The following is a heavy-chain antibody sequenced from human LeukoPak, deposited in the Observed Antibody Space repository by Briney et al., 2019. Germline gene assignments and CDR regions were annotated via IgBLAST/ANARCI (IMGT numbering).Heavy chain of an antibody. J-gene: IGHJ4*02. D-gene: IGHD7-27*01. CDR2: IRVSGST. CDR1: GFTFSSYA. V-gene: IGHV3-23*01. CDR3: AKGTGDTAYYFDF. Sequence: GGSLRLSCTTSGFTFSSYASSWVRQAPGKGLEWVSGIRVSGSTYYPDSVTGRFTISRDNSENTLYLHMSGLRAEDTAIYYCAKGTGDTAYYFDFWGQGVLVTVSS.